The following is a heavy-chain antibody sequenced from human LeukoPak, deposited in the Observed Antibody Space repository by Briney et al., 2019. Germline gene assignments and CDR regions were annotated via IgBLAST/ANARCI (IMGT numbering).Heavy chain of an antibody. CDR2: MNPNSGNT. CDR3: ASRHQARITIFGETDYYYYGMDV. Sequence: ASVKVSCKASGGTFSSYAISWVRQATGQGLEWMGWMNPNSGNTGYAQKFQGRVTMTRNTSISTAYMELSSLRSEDTAVYYCASRHQARITIFGETDYYYYGMDVWGQGTTVTVTS. J-gene: IGHJ6*02. V-gene: IGHV1-8*02. D-gene: IGHD3-3*01. CDR1: GGTFSSYA.